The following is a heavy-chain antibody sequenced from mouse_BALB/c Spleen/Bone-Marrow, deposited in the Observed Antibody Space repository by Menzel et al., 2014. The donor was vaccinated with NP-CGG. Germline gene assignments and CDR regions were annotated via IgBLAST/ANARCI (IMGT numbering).Heavy chain of an antibody. Sequence: VQLQQSGAELVKPGASVKLSCTASGFNIKDTYMHWVKQRPEQGLEWIGRIDPANGNTKYDPKFQGKATITADTSSNTAYLQLSSLTSEDTAVYYCAMYYYGSSLFAYWSQATLINVSA. D-gene: IGHD1-1*01. CDR3: AMYYYGSSLFAY. V-gene: IGHV14-3*02. CDR2: IDPANGNT. CDR1: GFNIKDTY. J-gene: IGHJ3*01.